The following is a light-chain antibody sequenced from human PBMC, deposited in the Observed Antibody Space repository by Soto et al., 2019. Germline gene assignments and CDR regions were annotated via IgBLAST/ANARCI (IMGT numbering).Light chain of an antibody. CDR1: QSVSSN. CDR2: GAS. CDR3: QQYGSSPYT. V-gene: IGKV3-15*01. Sequence: EIVMTQSPATLSVSPGERATLSCRASQSVSSNLAWYQQKPGQAPRLLIYGASTRATSIPARFSGSGSGTEFTLTINRLEPEDFAVYFCQQYGSSPYTFGQGTKLEIK. J-gene: IGKJ2*01.